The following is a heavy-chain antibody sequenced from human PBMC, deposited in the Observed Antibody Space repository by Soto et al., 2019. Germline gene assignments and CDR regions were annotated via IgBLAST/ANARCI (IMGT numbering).Heavy chain of an antibody. V-gene: IGHV3-64*01. Sequence: GGSLRLSCAASGFTFSSYAMHWVRQAPGKGLEYVSAISSNGGSTYYANSVKGRFTISRDNSKNTLYLQMGSLRAEDMAVYYCARDSAYCGGDCYSNFDYWGQGTLVTVSS. CDR3: ARDSAYCGGDCYSNFDY. CDR1: GFTFSSYA. CDR2: ISSNGGST. D-gene: IGHD2-21*02. J-gene: IGHJ4*02.